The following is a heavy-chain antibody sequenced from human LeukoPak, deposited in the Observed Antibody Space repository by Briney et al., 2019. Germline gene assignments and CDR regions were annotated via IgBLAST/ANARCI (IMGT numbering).Heavy chain of an antibody. CDR2: ISSSSSYI. V-gene: IGHV3-21*01. J-gene: IGHJ3*02. D-gene: IGHD5-18*01. CDR3: ARDTAMVTSDDAFDI. CDR1: GFTFSSYS. Sequence: NPGGSLRLSCAASGFTFSSYSMNWVRQAPGKGLEWVSSISSSSSYIYYADSVKGRFTISRDNAKNSLYLQMNSLRAEDTAVYYCARDTAMVTSDDAFDIWGQGTMVTVSS.